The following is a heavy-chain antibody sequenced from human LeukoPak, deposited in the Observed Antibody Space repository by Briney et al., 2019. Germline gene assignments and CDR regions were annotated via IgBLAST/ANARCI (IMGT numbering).Heavy chain of an antibody. Sequence: SETLSLTCTVSGGSISSSSYYWSWIRQPPGKALEWIGYIYYSGSTNYNPSLKSRVTISVDTSKNQFSLKLRSVTAADTAVYYCASEVVTSIEYFQHWGQGTVVTVSS. CDR1: GGSISSSSYY. CDR3: ASEVVTSIEYFQH. D-gene: IGHD2-21*02. CDR2: IYYSGST. V-gene: IGHV4-61*01. J-gene: IGHJ1*01.